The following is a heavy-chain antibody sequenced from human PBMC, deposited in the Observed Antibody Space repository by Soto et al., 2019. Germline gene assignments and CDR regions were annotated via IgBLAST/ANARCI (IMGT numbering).Heavy chain of an antibody. Sequence: SETLSLTCTVSGGSISSGGYYWRWIRQHPGKGLEWIAYIYYSGSTYYNPSLKSRVTISVDTSKNQFSLKLSSVTAADTAVYYCARDTRRGNRGSYNFDCRYQVTMGTVST. J-gene: IGHJ4*02. CDR1: GGSISSGGYY. D-gene: IGHD5-12*01. CDR3: ARDTRRGNRGSYNFDC. CDR2: IYYSGST. V-gene: IGHV4-31*03.